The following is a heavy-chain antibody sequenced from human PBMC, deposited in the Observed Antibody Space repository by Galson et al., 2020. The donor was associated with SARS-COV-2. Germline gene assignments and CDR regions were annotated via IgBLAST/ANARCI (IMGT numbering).Heavy chain of an antibody. CDR2: IYYSGST. D-gene: IGHD2-2*02. V-gene: IGHV4-59*08. Sequence: SETLSLPCTVSGGSISSYYWSWIRQPPGKGLEWIGYIYYSGSTNYNPSLKSRVTISVDTSKNQFSLKLSSVTAADTAVYYCARLSLGYCSSTSCYTGFDPWGQGTLVTVSS. CDR3: ARLSLGYCSSTSCYTGFDP. J-gene: IGHJ5*02. CDR1: GGSISSYY.